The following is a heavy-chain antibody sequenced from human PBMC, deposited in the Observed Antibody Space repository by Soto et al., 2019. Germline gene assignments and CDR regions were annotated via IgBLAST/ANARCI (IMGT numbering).Heavy chain of an antibody. CDR3: AREVAVTTAYNWFDP. Sequence: QVQLVQSGAEVKKPGASVKVSCKASGYTFTGYYMHWVRQAPGQGLEWMGWINPNSGGTNYAQKFQGRVTMTRDTSISTAYMELSRLRSDDTAVYYCAREVAVTTAYNWFDPWGQGTLVTVSS. CDR2: INPNSGGT. V-gene: IGHV1-2*02. J-gene: IGHJ5*02. D-gene: IGHD4-17*01. CDR1: GYTFTGYY.